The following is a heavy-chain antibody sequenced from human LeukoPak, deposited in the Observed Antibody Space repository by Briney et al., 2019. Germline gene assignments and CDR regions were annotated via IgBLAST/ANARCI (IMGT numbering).Heavy chain of an antibody. D-gene: IGHD3-10*01. CDR1: GFTFSSHG. CDR2: ISNRGGTI. V-gene: IGHV3-23*01. CDR3: AKRDASGSYFLDY. Sequence: QPGGTLRLSCAASGFTFSSHGMSWVRQAPGKGLEWVSSISNRGGTIYYADSVKGRFTISRDNSKNTLFLQMNSLRAEDTAVYYCAKRDASGSYFLDYWGQGTLVTVSS. J-gene: IGHJ4*02.